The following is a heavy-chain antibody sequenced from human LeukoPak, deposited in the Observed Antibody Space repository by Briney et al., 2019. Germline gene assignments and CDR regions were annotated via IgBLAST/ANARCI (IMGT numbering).Heavy chain of an antibody. CDR1: GFTFNTHA. D-gene: IGHD6-19*01. J-gene: IGHJ4*02. CDR2: ICVSGGCT. Sequence: GGSLRLSCEASGFTFNTHAIYWVRQAPGKGLEWVSGICVSGGCTYYADSVKGRFTISRDNSKNTVYLQMNSLTADDTAVYYCAKTTVGYSSGRYPGWPADCWGQGTLVTVSS. V-gene: IGHV3-23*01. CDR3: AKTTVGYSSGRYPGWPADC.